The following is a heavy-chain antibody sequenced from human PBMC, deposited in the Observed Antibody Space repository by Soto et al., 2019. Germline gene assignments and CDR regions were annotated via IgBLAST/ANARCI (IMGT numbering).Heavy chain of an antibody. Sequence: QITLKESGPTLVKPTQTLTLTCTFSGFSLTTSGVGVGWIRQPPGKAPEWLALIYWNDDKRYSPSLGSRLTITTGTSKNRVVLTMTDMDAVDTATYYWAHRLGSRVSFDYWGQRSLVTVSS. V-gene: IGHV2-5*01. D-gene: IGHD6-25*01. CDR2: IYWNDDK. CDR3: AHRLGSRVSFDY. J-gene: IGHJ4*02. CDR1: GFSLTTSGVG.